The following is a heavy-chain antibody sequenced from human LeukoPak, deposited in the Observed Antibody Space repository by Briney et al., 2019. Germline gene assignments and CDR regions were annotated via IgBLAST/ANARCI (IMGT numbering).Heavy chain of an antibody. Sequence: SETLSLTCAVYGGSFSGYYWSWIRQPPGKGLEWIGEINHSGSTNYNASLKSRVTISVDTSKNQFSLKLSSVTAADTAVYYCARGIRGVMGNWFDPWGQGTLVTVSS. CDR2: INHSGST. J-gene: IGHJ5*02. CDR3: ARGIRGVMGNWFDP. D-gene: IGHD3-10*01. V-gene: IGHV4-34*01. CDR1: GGSFSGYY.